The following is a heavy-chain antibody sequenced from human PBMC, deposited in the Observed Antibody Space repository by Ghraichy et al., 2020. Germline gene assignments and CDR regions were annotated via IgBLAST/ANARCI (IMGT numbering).Heavy chain of an antibody. J-gene: IGHJ6*02. V-gene: IGHV3-48*02. CDR1: GFTFSSYS. Sequence: GGSLRLSCAASGFTFSSYSMNWVRQAPGKGLEWVSYISSTSGTIYYADSVKGRFTISRDNDKNSLHLQMSSLRDEDTAVYYCARVGPRDISRYFDYYGMDVWGQGTTVTVSS. D-gene: IGHD3-9*01. CDR2: ISSTSGTI. CDR3: ARVGPRDISRYFDYYGMDV.